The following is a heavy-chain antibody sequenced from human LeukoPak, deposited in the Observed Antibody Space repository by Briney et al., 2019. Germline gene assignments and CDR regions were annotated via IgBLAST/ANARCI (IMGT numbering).Heavy chain of an antibody. CDR1: GGSISNSSYY. CDR3: ARDGETEYSSSSPTPNIVVVTDY. V-gene: IGHV4-39*07. D-gene: IGHD6-6*01. CDR2: IYYSGST. Sequence: SETLSLTCTVSGGSISNSSYYWGWIRQPPGKGLEWIGSIYYSGSTYYNPSLKSRVTISVDTSKNQFSLKLSSVTAADTAVYYCARDGETEYSSSSPTPNIVVVTDYWGQGTLVTVSS. J-gene: IGHJ4*02.